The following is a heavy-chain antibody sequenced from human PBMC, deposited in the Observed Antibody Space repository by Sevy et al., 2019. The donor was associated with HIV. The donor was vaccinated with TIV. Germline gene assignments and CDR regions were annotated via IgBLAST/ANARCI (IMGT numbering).Heavy chain of an antibody. Sequence: SETLSLTCAVYGGSFSGQHWTWLRQTPGKGLEWIGEINHSGDSNYTPSLKSRVTISVDTSKKQFSLKLSSVTAADTAVYYCATGGLRFLEWLGLLDYHGMDIWGQGTTVTVSS. CDR1: GGSFSGQH. D-gene: IGHD3-3*01. CDR3: ATGGLRFLEWLGLLDYHGMDI. CDR2: INHSGDS. V-gene: IGHV4-34*01. J-gene: IGHJ6*01.